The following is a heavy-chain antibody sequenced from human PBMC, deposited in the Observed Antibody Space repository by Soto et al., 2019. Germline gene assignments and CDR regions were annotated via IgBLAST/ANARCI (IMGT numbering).Heavy chain of an antibody. V-gene: IGHV1-8*01. Sequence: ASVKVSCKASGYTFTSYDIYWVRQATGQGLEWMGWMNPNTGNSGYAQKFQGRVTMTSDTSISTAHMELSSLRSEDTAVYYCARRTETNGWNGFGADKYYFDFWGQGTLVTVSS. CDR3: ARRTETNGWNGFGADKYYFDF. CDR1: GYTFTSYD. D-gene: IGHD1-1*01. CDR2: MNPNTGNS. J-gene: IGHJ4*02.